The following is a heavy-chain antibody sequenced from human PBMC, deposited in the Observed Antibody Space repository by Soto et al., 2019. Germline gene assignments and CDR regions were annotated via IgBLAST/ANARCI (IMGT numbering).Heavy chain of an antibody. CDR2: IIPIFGTA. D-gene: IGHD3-22*01. CDR3: ARDGTLYDSSGYYYLY. Sequence: EASAKVSWKASGGTFSSSAISWVRQAPGQGLEWMGGIIPIFGTANYAQKFQGRVTITADESTRTAYMELSSLRSEDTAVYYCARDGTLYDSSGYYYLYWGQGTLVTVSS. CDR1: GGTFSSSA. J-gene: IGHJ4*02. V-gene: IGHV1-69*13.